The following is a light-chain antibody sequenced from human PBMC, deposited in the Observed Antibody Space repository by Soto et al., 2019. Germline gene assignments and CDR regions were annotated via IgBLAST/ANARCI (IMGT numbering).Light chain of an antibody. CDR3: QQLNSYPHT. J-gene: IGKJ5*01. V-gene: IGKV1-5*01. Sequence: DIQMTQSPSTLSASVGDRVIITCRASQSISDYLAWYQQKPGKAPKLLIYDASNLESGVPSTFSGSGSGTEFTLTISSLQPDDFATYYCQQLNSYPHTFGQGTRLEI. CDR1: QSISDY. CDR2: DAS.